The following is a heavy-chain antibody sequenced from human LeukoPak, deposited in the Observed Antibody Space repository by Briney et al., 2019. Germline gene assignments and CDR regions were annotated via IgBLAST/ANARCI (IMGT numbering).Heavy chain of an antibody. D-gene: IGHD5-24*01. CDR1: GYTFTDYY. CDR3: ARDRMATIGGYYFDY. J-gene: IGHJ4*02. Sequence: ASVKVSCKASGYTFTDYYMRWVRQAPGQGLEWMGWINPKSGGTNYAQKFQGRVTMTRDTSISTAYMELSRLRSDDTAVYYCARDRMATIGGYYFDYWGQGTLVTVSS. V-gene: IGHV1-2*02. CDR2: INPKSGGT.